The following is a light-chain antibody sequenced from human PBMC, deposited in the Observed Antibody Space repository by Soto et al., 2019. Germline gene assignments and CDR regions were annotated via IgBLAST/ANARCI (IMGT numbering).Light chain of an antibody. J-gene: IGKJ5*01. CDR1: QSISNH. CDR3: QQTFGKPLVT. CDR2: AAS. V-gene: IGKV1-39*01. Sequence: FPMTHSASTLSAPVGDRVTVTCRSSQSISNHLNWYQQKPGKAPKLLIYAASNLHSGVPSRFSGSGAGTDFTLTISSLQLDDFAIYYCQQTFGKPLVTLGQGTRLEIK.